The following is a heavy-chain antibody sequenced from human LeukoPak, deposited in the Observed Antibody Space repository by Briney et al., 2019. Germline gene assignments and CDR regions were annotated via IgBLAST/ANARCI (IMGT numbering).Heavy chain of an antibody. D-gene: IGHD6-13*01. Sequence: PGGSLRLSCAASGFTVSSNYMSWVRQAPGKGLEWVSVIYSGGSTYYADSVKGRFTISRDNSKNTLYLQMNSLRAEDTAVYYCARDGDLRQKIAAAGTDAFDIWGQGTMVTVSS. J-gene: IGHJ3*02. CDR3: ARDGDLRQKIAAAGTDAFDI. CDR2: IYSGGST. CDR1: GFTVSSNY. V-gene: IGHV3-66*01.